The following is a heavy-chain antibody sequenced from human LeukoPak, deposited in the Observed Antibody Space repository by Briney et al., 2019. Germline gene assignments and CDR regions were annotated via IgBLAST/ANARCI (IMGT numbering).Heavy chain of an antibody. Sequence: PSETLPLTCTASGGSISSYYWSWIRQPAGKGPEWIGRIYTSGSTNYNPSLKSRVTMSVDTSKNQFSLKLSSVTAADTAVYYCARRDTAMADYWGQGTLVTVSS. CDR2: IYTSGST. D-gene: IGHD5-18*01. CDR3: ARRDTAMADY. V-gene: IGHV4-4*07. CDR1: GGSISSYY. J-gene: IGHJ4*02.